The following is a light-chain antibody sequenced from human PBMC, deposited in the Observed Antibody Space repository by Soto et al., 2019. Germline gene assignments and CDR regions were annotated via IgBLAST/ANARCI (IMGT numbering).Light chain of an antibody. Sequence: QSALTQPASVSGSPGQSITISCTGTSSDVGGYNYVSWYQQHPGKAPKLMIYDVCNRPSGVSNRFSGSKSGNTASLTISGLQAEDEADYYCSSYTSSSTFYVFGTGTKVTVL. J-gene: IGLJ1*01. CDR1: SSDVGGYNY. CDR2: DVC. V-gene: IGLV2-14*01. CDR3: SSYTSSSTFYV.